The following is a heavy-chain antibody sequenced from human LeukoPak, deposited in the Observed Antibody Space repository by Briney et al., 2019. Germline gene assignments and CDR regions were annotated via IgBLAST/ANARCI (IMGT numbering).Heavy chain of an antibody. CDR3: ARGGTTVTPKNFDY. Sequence: GGPLRLSCVGSGFTFSSYWMSWVRQAPGKGLEWVANIKQDGSQKYYVDSVKGRFTISRDNANNSLNLQMNSLRAEDTAVYYCARGGTTVTPKNFDYWGQGTLVTVSS. CDR2: IKQDGSQK. V-gene: IGHV3-7*01. J-gene: IGHJ4*02. CDR1: GFTFSSYW. D-gene: IGHD4-17*01.